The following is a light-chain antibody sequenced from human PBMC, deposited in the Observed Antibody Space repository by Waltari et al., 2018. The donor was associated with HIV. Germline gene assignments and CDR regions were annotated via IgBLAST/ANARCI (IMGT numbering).Light chain of an antibody. J-gene: IGLJ1*01. CDR2: EGS. CDR1: SSDVGSYHL. V-gene: IGLV2-23*01. CDR3: CSYTGSSTRRPYV. Sequence: QSALTQPASVSGSPGQSITISCTGTSSDVGSYHLVSWYQQHPGKAPKVMIYEGSKRPSGVSNRFSGSKSGNTASLTISGLQAEDEADYYCCSYTGSSTRRPYVFGTGTKVTVL.